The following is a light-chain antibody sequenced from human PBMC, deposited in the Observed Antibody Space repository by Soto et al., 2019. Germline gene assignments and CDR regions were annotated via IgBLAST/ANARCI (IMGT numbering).Light chain of an antibody. J-gene: IGKJ1*01. Sequence: DIQMTQSPSALSASVGDRVTITCRASQTVYDWLAWYQQRPGKAPNLLIYKASILENGVPSRFSGSGSGTEFTLTISILQPDDFATYSCQQYNLYPGTFGQVTKVDI. V-gene: IGKV1-5*03. CDR3: QQYNLYPGT. CDR1: QTVYDW. CDR2: KAS.